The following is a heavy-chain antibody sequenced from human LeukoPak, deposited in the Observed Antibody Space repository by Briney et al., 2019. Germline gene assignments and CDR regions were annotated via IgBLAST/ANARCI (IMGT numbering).Heavy chain of an antibody. CDR2: IKQDGSEK. V-gene: IGHV3-7*03. J-gene: IGHJ4*02. CDR1: GFTFSSYW. Sequence: TGGSLRLSCAASGFTFSSYWMSWVRQAPGKGLEWVANIKQDGSEKYYVDSVKGRFTISRDNAKNSLYLQMNSLRAEDTALYYCAKDTVGTYYYGSGSYFNYWGQGTLVTVSS. CDR3: AKDTVGTYYYGSGSYFNY. D-gene: IGHD3-10*01.